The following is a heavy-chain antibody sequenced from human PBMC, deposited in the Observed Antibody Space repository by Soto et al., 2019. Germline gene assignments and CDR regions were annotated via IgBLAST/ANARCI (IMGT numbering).Heavy chain of an antibody. V-gene: IGHV1-58*01. Sequence: ASVKVSCKASGFTFTSSAVQWVRQARGQRLEWIGWIVVGSGNTNYAQKFQERVTITRDMSTSTAYMELSSLGSEDTAVYYCAADMQNMVRGVTTENYYYYGMDVWGQGTTVTVSS. CDR3: AADMQNMVRGVTTENYYYYGMDV. J-gene: IGHJ6*02. CDR1: GFTFTSSA. CDR2: IVVGSGNT. D-gene: IGHD3-10*01.